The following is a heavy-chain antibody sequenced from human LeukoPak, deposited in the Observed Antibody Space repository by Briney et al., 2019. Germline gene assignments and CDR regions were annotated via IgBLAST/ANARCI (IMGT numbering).Heavy chain of an antibody. Sequence: GGSLRLSCAASGFTFSSYAMSWVRQAPGKGLEWVSAISGSGGSTYYADSVKGRFTISRDNSKNTLYLQMNSLRAEDTAVYYCAKSGLRAKGWGNYYYMDVWGKGTTVTVSS. CDR3: AKSGLRAKGWGNYYYMDV. J-gene: IGHJ6*03. CDR1: GFTFSSYA. D-gene: IGHD3-16*01. V-gene: IGHV3-23*01. CDR2: ISGSGGST.